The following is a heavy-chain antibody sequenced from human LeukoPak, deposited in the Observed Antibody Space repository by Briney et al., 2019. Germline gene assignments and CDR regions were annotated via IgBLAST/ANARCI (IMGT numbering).Heavy chain of an antibody. CDR3: ARMYYDSSGYYYPTPSLLDY. CDR2: IKQDGSEK. J-gene: IGHJ4*02. Sequence: PGGSLRLSCAASGFTFSSYWMSWVRQAPGKGLERVANIKQDGSEKYYVDSVKGRFTISRDNAKNSLYLQMNSLRAEDTAVYYCARMYYDSSGYYYPTPSLLDYWGQGTLVTVSS. V-gene: IGHV3-7*01. D-gene: IGHD3-22*01. CDR1: GFTFSSYW.